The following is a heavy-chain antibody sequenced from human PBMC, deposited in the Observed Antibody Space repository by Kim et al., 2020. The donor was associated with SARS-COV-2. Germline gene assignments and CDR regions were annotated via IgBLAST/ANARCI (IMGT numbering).Heavy chain of an antibody. CDR1: GFTFSSYA. CDR2: ISYDGSNK. J-gene: IGHJ4*02. V-gene: IGHV3-30-3*01. CDR3: ARDPRAAAGPIPDY. Sequence: GGSLRLSCAASGFTFSSYAMHWVRQAPGKGLEWVAVISYDGSNKYYADSVKGRFTISRDNSKNTLYLQMNSLRAEDTAVYYCARDPRAAAGPIPDYWGQGTLVTVSS. D-gene: IGHD6-13*01.